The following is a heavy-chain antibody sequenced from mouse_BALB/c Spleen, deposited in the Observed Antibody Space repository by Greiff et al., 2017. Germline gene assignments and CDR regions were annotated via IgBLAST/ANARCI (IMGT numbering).Heavy chain of an antibody. Sequence: VKLQESGPGLVQPSQSLSITCTVSGFSLTSYGVHWVRQSPGKGLEWLGVIWSGGSTDYNAAFISRLSISKDNSKSQVFFKMNSLQANDTAIYYCARPFYYGNYNYAMDYWGQGTSVTVSS. J-gene: IGHJ4*01. CDR3: ARPFYYGNYNYAMDY. CDR1: GFSLTSYG. D-gene: IGHD2-1*01. CDR2: IWSGGST. V-gene: IGHV2-2*02.